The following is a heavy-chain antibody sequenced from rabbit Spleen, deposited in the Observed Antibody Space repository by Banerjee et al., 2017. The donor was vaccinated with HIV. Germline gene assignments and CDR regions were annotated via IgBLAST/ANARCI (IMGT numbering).Heavy chain of an antibody. Sequence: QLKESGGGLVQPGGSLKLSCKASGFTLSSYYMTWVRQAPGKGLEWTGYIDPVFGNTYYATWVNGRFTISSDNAQNTVDLQMNSLTAADTATYFCARHAGYAGYGYSTLDLWGPGTLVTVS. J-gene: IGHJ4*01. CDR2: IDPVFGNT. CDR3: ARHAGYAGYGYSTLDL. V-gene: IGHV1S7*01. CDR1: GFTLSSYY. D-gene: IGHD8-1*01.